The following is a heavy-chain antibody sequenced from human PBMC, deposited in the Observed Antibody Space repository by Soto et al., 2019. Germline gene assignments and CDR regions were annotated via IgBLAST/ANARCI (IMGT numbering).Heavy chain of an antibody. Sequence: GGSLRLSCTASGFTVSSNYMNWVRQAPGKGLEWVSVIYSGGSTYYADSVKGRFTISRDNSKNTLDLQMNSLRTEDTAVCYCARDFYGFWSGTLDYWGQGTLVTVSS. D-gene: IGHD3-3*01. CDR1: GFTVSSNY. J-gene: IGHJ4*02. CDR3: ARDFYGFWSGTLDY. CDR2: IYSGGST. V-gene: IGHV3-66*01.